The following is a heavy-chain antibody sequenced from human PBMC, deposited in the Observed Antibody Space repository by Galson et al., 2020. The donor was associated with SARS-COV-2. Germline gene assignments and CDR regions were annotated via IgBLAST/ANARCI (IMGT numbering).Heavy chain of an antibody. V-gene: IGHV5-51*01. D-gene: IGHD3-10*01. J-gene: IGHJ4*02. CDR1: GYSFNSYW. CDR2: IYPDASQI. CDR3: ARHTSGSGDY. Sequence: KIGESLKISCKGSGYSFNSYWVGWVRQMPGRGLEWMGVIYPDASQIRYSPSFEGQVTISADKSFNTAYLQWSSLKASDTAIYYCARHTSGSGDYWGQGSLVTVSS.